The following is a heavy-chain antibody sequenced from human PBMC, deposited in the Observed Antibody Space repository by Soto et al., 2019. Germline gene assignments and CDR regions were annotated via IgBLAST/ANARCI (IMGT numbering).Heavy chain of an antibody. D-gene: IGHD3-10*01. J-gene: IGHJ4*02. Sequence: QVQLQQWGAGLLKPSETLSLTCAVYGGSFSGYYWSWIRQPPGKGLEWIGEINHSGSTNYNPSLKSRVTISVDTSKYQFALKLSSVTAADTAVYYCARGRENYYGSGSYCVDYWGQGTLVTVSS. CDR2: INHSGST. CDR3: ARGRENYYGSGSYCVDY. V-gene: IGHV4-34*01. CDR1: GGSFSGYY.